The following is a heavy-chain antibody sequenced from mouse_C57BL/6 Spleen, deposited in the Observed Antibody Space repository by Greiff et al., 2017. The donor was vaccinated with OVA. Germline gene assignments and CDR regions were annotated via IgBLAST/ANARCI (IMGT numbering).Heavy chain of an antibody. J-gene: IGHJ4*01. Sequence: VQLQQSGPGLVQPSPSLSITCTVSGFSLTSYGVHWVRQSPGKGLEWLGVIWRGGSTDYNAAFMSRLSITKDNSKNQVFFKMNSLQADDTAIYYCAKKGHSVATNGMDYWGQGTSVTVSS. CDR1: GFSLTSYG. CDR2: IWRGGST. D-gene: IGHD1-1*01. V-gene: IGHV2-5*01. CDR3: AKKGHSVATNGMDY.